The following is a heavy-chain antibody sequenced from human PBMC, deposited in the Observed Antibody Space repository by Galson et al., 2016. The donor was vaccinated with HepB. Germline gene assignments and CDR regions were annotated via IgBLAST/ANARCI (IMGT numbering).Heavy chain of an antibody. J-gene: IGHJ4*02. D-gene: IGHD3-10*01. CDR2: IDHSETT. CDR3: ASEDYSFRY. Sequence: TLSLTCTVSGASIVSAHWCSWVRQPPGKGLEWIGEIDHSETTHYNPSLESRVSISVDNSKNQFSLKLSSVTAADTAVYYCASEDYSFRYWGQGTLVTVSS. V-gene: IGHV4-4*02. CDR1: GASIVSAHW.